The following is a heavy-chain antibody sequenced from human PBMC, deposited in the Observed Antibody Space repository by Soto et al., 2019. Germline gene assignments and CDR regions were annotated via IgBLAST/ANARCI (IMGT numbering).Heavy chain of an antibody. J-gene: IGHJ4*02. V-gene: IGHV4-59*08. CDR1: GGSISSYY. D-gene: IGHD2-2*02. CDR3: ARGNTPVDY. CDR2: IYYSGST. Sequence: SSETLSLTCTVSGGSISSYYWSWIRQPPGKGLEWIGYIYYSGSTYYNPSLKSRVTISVDTSKNQFSLKLSSVTAADTAVYYCARGNTPVDYWGQGTLVTVSS.